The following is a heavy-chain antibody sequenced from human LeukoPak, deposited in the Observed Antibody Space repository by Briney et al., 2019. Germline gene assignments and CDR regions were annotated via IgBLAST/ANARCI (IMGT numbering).Heavy chain of an antibody. CDR3: ARSPLRFGELLWVDY. CDR2: IYYSGST. Sequence: PSETLSLTCTVSGGSISSSSYYWGWIRQPPGKGLEWIGSIYYSGSTYYNPSLKSRVTISVDTSKNQFSLKLSSVTAADTAVYYCARSPLRFGELLWVDYWGQGTLVTVSS. D-gene: IGHD3-10*01. CDR1: GGSISSSSYY. V-gene: IGHV4-39*07. J-gene: IGHJ4*02.